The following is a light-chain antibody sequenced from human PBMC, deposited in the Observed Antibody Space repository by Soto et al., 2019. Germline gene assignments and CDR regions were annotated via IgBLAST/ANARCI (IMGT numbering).Light chain of an antibody. CDR2: DNN. J-gene: IGLJ2*01. Sequence: QSVLTQPPSVSGAPGQRVTISCTGSSSNIGAGFDIHWYQQLPRTAPKLLIYDNNNRPSGVPDRFSGSKSGTSASLAITGLQAEDEADYYCQSSDSSLSGVVFGGGTKLTVL. CDR3: QSSDSSLSGVV. V-gene: IGLV1-40*01. CDR1: SSNIGAGFD.